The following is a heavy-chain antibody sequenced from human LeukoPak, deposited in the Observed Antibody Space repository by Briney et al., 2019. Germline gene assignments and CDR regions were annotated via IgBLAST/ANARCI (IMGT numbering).Heavy chain of an antibody. CDR2: IYYSGGT. V-gene: IGHV4-39*07. J-gene: IGHJ6*02. CDR3: ARDAPLYCSSTSCYHYYYGMDV. CDR1: CGSLSSSSYY. Sequence: LETLSLTRPVSCGSLSSSSYYWGWVRPPPGEGVGGVGGIYYSGGTFYNPSLKSRVTISVDTSKNQFSLKLSSVTAADTAVYYCARDAPLYCSSTSCYHYYYGMDVWGQGTTVTVSS. D-gene: IGHD2-2*01.